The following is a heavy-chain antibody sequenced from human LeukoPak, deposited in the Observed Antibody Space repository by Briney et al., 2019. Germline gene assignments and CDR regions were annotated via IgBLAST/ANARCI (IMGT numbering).Heavy chain of an antibody. J-gene: IGHJ4*02. CDR2: ISWNSGSI. Sequence: GGSLRLACAASGFTFDDYAMHWVRQAPGKGLEWVSGISWNSGSIGYADSVKGRFTISRDNAKNSLYLQMNSLRAEDTALYYCAKSGYYSGGGLDYWGQGTLVTVSS. CDR3: AKSGYYSGGGLDY. V-gene: IGHV3-9*01. D-gene: IGHD3-22*01. CDR1: GFTFDDYA.